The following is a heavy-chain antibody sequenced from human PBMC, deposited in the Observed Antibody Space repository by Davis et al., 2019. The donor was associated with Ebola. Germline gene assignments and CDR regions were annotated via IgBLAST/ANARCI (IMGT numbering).Heavy chain of an antibody. CDR2: INHSGST. Sequence: MPSETLSLTCAVYGGSFSGYYWSWIRQPPGKGLEWIGEINHSGSTNYNPSLKSRVTISVDTSKNQFSLKLSSVTAADTAVYYCARLGVCSGGSCADAFDIWGQGTMVTVSS. D-gene: IGHD2-15*01. CDR1: GGSFSGYY. J-gene: IGHJ3*02. V-gene: IGHV4-34*01. CDR3: ARLGVCSGGSCADAFDI.